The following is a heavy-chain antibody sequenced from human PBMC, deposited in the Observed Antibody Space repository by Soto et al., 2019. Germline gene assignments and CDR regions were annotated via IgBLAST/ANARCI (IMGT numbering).Heavy chain of an antibody. V-gene: IGHV3-33*01. D-gene: IGHD3-10*01. CDR2: IWYDGSNK. Sequence: QVQLVESGGGVVQPGRSLRLSCAASGFTFSRYGMHWVRQAPGKGLEWVAGIWYDGSNKYYADSVKGRFTISRDNSKNTLYLQMNSLRAEDTAVYYCARGLGGRGRAWFDPWGQGTLVTVSS. CDR3: ARGLGGRGRAWFDP. J-gene: IGHJ5*02. CDR1: GFTFSRYG.